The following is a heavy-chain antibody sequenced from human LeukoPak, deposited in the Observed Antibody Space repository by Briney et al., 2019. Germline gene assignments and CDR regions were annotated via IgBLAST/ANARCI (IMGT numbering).Heavy chain of an antibody. CDR3: ARERDTAMVTDAFDI. V-gene: IGHV3-21*01. D-gene: IGHD5-18*01. CDR1: GFTFSSYS. J-gene: IGHJ3*02. Sequence: GGSLRLYCAASGFTFSSYSMNWVRQAPGKGLEGVSSISSSSSYIYYADSVKGRFTISRDNAKNSLYLQMNSLRAEDTAVYYCARERDTAMVTDAFDIWGQGTMVTVSS. CDR2: ISSSSSYI.